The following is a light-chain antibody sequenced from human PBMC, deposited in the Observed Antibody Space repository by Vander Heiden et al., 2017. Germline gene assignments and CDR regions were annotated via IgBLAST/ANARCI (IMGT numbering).Light chain of an antibody. J-gene: IGKJ1*01. CDR2: GAS. CDR3: QPDGSSLWT. V-gene: IGKV3-20*01. Sequence: EIVLTLSPATLSLSPGERATLSCSASQSVSSSYLAWYQQKPGQAPRLLIYGASSRATGIPDRFSGSGSGTDFTLTISRLEPEDFAVYYCQPDGSSLWTFGQGTKVEIK. CDR1: QSVSSSY.